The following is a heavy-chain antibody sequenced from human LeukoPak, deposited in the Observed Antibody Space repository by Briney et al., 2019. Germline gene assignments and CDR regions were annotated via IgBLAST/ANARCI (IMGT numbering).Heavy chain of an antibody. Sequence: SETMSLTCAVSGYSISSGYYWIWIRQPPGKGLEWIGSLYHSDSIYYNPSLESRVTMSVDTSKNQFSLKLSFVTAADTAVYYCARQHDSYHYYYVDVWGKGTTVTVSS. J-gene: IGHJ6*03. CDR3: ARQHDSYHYYYVDV. CDR2: LYHSDSI. CDR1: GYSISSGYY. V-gene: IGHV4-38-2*01. D-gene: IGHD6-13*01.